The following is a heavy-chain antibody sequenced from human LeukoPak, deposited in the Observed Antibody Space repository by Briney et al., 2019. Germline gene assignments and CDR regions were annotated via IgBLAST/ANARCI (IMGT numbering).Heavy chain of an antibody. J-gene: IGHJ6*04. CDR2: ISRSSTYI. D-gene: IGHD3-10*02. Sequence: GGSLRLSCAASGFTFSSNGMNWVRQAPGKGLEWVSSISRSSTYIYYADSVKGRFTISRDISKNTLYLQMNSLRAEDTAVYYCAELGITMIGGVWGKGTTVTISP. V-gene: IGHV3-21*01. CDR3: AELGITMIGGV. CDR1: GFTFSSNG.